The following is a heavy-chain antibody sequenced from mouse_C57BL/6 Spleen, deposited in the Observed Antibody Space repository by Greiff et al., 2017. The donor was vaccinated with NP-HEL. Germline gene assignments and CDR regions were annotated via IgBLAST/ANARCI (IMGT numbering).Heavy chain of an antibody. CDR2: IDPSDSYT. CDR1: GYTFTSYW. D-gene: IGHD2-12*01. J-gene: IGHJ3*01. V-gene: IGHV1-69*01. Sequence: QVQLQQPVAELVMPGASVKLSCKASGYTFTSYWMHWVKQRPGQGLEWIGEIDPSDSYTNYNQKFKGKSTLTVDKSSSTAYMQLSSLTSEDSAVYYCARRGDDSWFAYWGQGTLVTVSA. CDR3: ARRGDDSWFAY.